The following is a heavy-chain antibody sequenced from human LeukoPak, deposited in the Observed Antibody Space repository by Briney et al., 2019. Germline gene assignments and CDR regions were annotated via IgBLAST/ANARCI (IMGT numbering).Heavy chain of an antibody. J-gene: IGHJ5*02. Sequence: SETLSLTCTVSGGSISSYYWSWIRQPPGKGLEWIGYIYYSGSTNYNPSLKSRVTISVDTSKNQFSLKLRSVTAADTAVYYCARWLAVNWFDPWGQGTLVTVSS. D-gene: IGHD6-19*01. CDR1: GGSISSYY. CDR3: ARWLAVNWFDP. CDR2: IYYSGST. V-gene: IGHV4-59*08.